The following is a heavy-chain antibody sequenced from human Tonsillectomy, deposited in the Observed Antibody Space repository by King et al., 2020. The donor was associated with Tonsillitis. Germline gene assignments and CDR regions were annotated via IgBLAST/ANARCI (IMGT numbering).Heavy chain of an antibody. V-gene: IGHV3-21*01. CDR2: IGSSDSYI. J-gene: IGHJ4*02. D-gene: IGHD2-2*01. CDR3: AGADCSSSSSCA. Sequence: VQLVESGGGLVKPGGSLRLSCAASGFTLSSYSITWVRQAPGKGLEWVSSIGSSDSYIYYADSVKGRFTISRDNARNSLFMQMNSLRVEDTAVYYCAGADCSSSSSCAWGQGTLVTVSS. CDR1: GFTLSSYS.